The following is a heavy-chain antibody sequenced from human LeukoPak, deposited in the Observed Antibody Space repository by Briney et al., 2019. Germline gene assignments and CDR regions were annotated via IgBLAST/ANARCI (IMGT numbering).Heavy chain of an antibody. CDR3: SSGHYGLDV. V-gene: IGHV3-73*01. CDR2: IGSKIDNYAT. Sequence: GGSLRLSCAASGFTCSGSSMNWVRQASGKGLEWVGRIGSKIDNYATAYVESVKGRFIISREDSKNTAYLQMNSLKTEDTAVYYCSSGHYGLDVWGQGTTVTVSS. CDR1: GFTCSGSS. J-gene: IGHJ6*02.